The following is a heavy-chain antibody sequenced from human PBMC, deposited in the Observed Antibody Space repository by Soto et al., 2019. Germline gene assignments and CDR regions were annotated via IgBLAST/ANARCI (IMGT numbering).Heavy chain of an antibody. CDR2: IYYSGST. D-gene: IGHD3-10*01. Sequence: SETLSLTCTVSGGSISSGAYCWSWIRQPPGKGLEWIGYIYYSGSTYYNPSLKSRVTISVDTSKNQFSLKLSSVTAADTAVYYCARVRVWFEGDWFEPWGQGTLVTVSS. CDR3: ARVRVWFEGDWFEP. J-gene: IGHJ5*02. CDR1: GGSISSGAYC. V-gene: IGHV4-30-4*01.